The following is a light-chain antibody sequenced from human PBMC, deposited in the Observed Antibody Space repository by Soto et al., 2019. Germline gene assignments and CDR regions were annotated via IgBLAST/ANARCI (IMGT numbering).Light chain of an antibody. V-gene: IGKV1-5*01. CDR1: QSISSW. CDR2: DAS. Sequence: DIQMTQSPSTLSASVGDRVTITCRASQSISSWLAWYQQKPGKAPKLLIYDASSLESGVPSRFSGSGSGTEFTLTISSLQHDDFATYYCQQYNSPPSFGGGTKVEIK. J-gene: IGKJ4*01. CDR3: QQYNSPPS.